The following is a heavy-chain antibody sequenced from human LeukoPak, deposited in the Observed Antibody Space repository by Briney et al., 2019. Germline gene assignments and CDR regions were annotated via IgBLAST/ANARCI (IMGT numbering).Heavy chain of an antibody. Sequence: ASVKVSCKASGYTFTGYYMHWVRQAPGQGLEWMGWINPNSGGTNYAQKFQGRVTMTRDTSISTAYMELSRLRSDDTAVYYCARMSRWSASSGYYDDRDYWGQGTLVTVSS. V-gene: IGHV1-2*02. J-gene: IGHJ4*02. CDR1: GYTFTGYY. D-gene: IGHD3-22*01. CDR2: INPNSGGT. CDR3: ARMSRWSASSGYYDDRDY.